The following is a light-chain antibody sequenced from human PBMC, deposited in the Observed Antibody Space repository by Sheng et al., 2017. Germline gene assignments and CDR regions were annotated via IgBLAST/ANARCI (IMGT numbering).Light chain of an antibody. V-gene: IGKV3-20*01. CDR1: QSVFSTY. Sequence: EIVLTQSPDSLSLSPGERATLSCRASQSVFSTYIAWYQQKPGQAPRLLIYGASSRATGIPDRFSGSGSGTDFTLTISRLEPEDFAVYYCQEFGSSPKISFGQGARLEIK. CDR2: GAS. J-gene: IGKJ5*01. CDR3: QEFGSSPKIS.